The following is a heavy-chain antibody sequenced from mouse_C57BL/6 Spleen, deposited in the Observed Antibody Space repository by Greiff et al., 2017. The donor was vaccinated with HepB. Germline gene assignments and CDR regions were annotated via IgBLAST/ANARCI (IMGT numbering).Heavy chain of an antibody. V-gene: IGHV1-18*01. CDR2: IYPNNGGT. CDR3: ARQTAQTTGAY. Sequence: VQLQQSGPELVKPGASVKIPCKASGYTFTDYNMDWVKLSHGKSLEWIGDIYPNNGGTIYNQKFKGKATLTVDKSSSTAYMQLRSLTSEDTAVYYCARQTAQTTGAYWGQGTLVTVSA. CDR1: GYTFTDYN. J-gene: IGHJ3*01. D-gene: IGHD3-2*02.